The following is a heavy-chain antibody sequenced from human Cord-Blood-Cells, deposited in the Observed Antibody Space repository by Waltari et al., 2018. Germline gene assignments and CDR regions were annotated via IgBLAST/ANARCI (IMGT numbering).Heavy chain of an antibody. Sequence: QVPLVESGGGVVQPGRSLRLSCAAYGFTFSLYGMHWVRQAPGKGLAWVAVIWYDGSNKYYADSVKGRFTISRDNSKNTLYLQMNSLRAEDTAVYYCARAPYSSSWFDYWGQGTLVTVSS. J-gene: IGHJ4*02. CDR2: IWYDGSNK. V-gene: IGHV3-33*01. CDR1: GFTFSLYG. CDR3: ARAPYSSSWFDY. D-gene: IGHD6-13*01.